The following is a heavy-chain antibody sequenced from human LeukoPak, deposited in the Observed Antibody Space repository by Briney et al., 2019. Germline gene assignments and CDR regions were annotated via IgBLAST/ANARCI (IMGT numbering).Heavy chain of an antibody. V-gene: IGHV5-51*01. D-gene: IGHD2-8*01. J-gene: IGHJ4*02. Sequence: GESVKISCKASGNNYWIAWVRQMPGKGLEWLGIIYFGDSDTRYSPSFQGRLTISVYKSISTAYLQLSSLKASDTAIYFCGRHSYGLDYWGQGTLVTVSS. CDR1: GNNYW. CDR2: IYFGDSDT. CDR3: GRHSYGLDY.